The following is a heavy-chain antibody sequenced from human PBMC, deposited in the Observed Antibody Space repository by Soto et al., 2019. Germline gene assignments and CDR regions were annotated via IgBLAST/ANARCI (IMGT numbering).Heavy chain of an antibody. Sequence: EVQLLESGGGLVQPGGSLRLSCATSGFTFSTFALSWVRQVPGRALEWVSTISGSGGSTYYADSVKGRFTISRDNSKNTLFLKMHSLGAEDTAVYYCAKDVRGRLSGYRRGMFVPRPFDYWGKGTLVTVSS. CDR3: AKDVRGRLSGYRRGMFVPRPFDY. D-gene: IGHD3-22*01. V-gene: IGHV3-23*01. J-gene: IGHJ4*02. CDR1: GFTFSTFA. CDR2: ISGSGGST.